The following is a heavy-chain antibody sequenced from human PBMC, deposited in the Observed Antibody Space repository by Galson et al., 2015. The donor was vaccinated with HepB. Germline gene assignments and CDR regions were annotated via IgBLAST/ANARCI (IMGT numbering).Heavy chain of an antibody. CDR1: GFTFSSYW. CDR2: IKQDGSDK. J-gene: IGHJ4*02. Sequence: SLRLSCAASGFTFSSYWMSWVRQAPGKGLEWVADIKQDGSDKYYVDSVKGRFTISRDTVKNSLFLQMNSLRAEDTAVYYCAGDNIVPTTSGGGFDHWGQGTLVTVSS. V-gene: IGHV3-7*03. CDR3: AGDNIVPTTSGGGFDH. D-gene: IGHD5-12*01.